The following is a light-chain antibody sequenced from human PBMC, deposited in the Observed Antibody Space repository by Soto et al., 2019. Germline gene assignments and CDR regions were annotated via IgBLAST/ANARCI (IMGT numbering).Light chain of an antibody. CDR3: QQRSNWPPVIT. J-gene: IGKJ5*01. CDR1: QSFSSY. Sequence: EIVLTQSPATLSLSPGERATLSCRASQSFSSYLAWYQQKPGQAPRLLIYDASKRATGIPARFSGRGSGTDFTLTISILEPEDVAVYYCQQRSNWPPVITFGQGTQLEIK. V-gene: IGKV3-11*01. CDR2: DAS.